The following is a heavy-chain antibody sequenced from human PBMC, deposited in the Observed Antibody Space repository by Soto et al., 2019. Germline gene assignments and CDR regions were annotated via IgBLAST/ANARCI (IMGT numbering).Heavy chain of an antibody. V-gene: IGHV4-39*01. CDR3: ARQGITMIVVVVTDNWFDP. J-gene: IGHJ5*02. Sequence: LSLTCSVSGGSISNNNYYWGWIRQPPGKALEWIGSIYYSGSTYYNPSLKSRVTISVDTSRNQFSLKLNSVTAADTAVYYCARQGITMIVVVVTDNWFDPWGQGTLVTVSS. CDR1: GGSISNNNYY. CDR2: IYYSGST. D-gene: IGHD3-22*01.